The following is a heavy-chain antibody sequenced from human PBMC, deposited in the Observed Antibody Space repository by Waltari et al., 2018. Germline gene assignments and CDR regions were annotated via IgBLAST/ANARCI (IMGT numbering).Heavy chain of an antibody. CDR3: ARDSRSSWPQGGFDP. Sequence: QVQLQESGPGLVKPAETLSPSCTVSGASISGYFWNWSRQPAGKGLEWIGRIYRSGSTNYNPTLESRVTMSLDTSKNQFSLSLRSVTAADTAVYYCARDSRSSWPQGGFDPWGQGTLVTVSS. CDR2: IYRSGST. V-gene: IGHV4-4*07. J-gene: IGHJ5*02. CDR1: GASISGYF. D-gene: IGHD6-13*01.